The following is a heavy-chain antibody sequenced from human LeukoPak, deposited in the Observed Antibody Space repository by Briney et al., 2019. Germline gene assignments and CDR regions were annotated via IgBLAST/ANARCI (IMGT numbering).Heavy chain of an antibody. CDR2: IYYTGST. Sequence: SETLSLTCSVSGGSISSTDYYWGWIRQPPGQGLEWIGSIYYTGSTFYNPSLKSRVTISVDTSKNQFSLKLSSVTAADTAVYYCARSPWAYYYGSGSMDVWGQGTTVTVSS. CDR1: GGSISSTDYY. V-gene: IGHV4-39*07. CDR3: ARSPWAYYYGSGSMDV. D-gene: IGHD3-10*01. J-gene: IGHJ6*02.